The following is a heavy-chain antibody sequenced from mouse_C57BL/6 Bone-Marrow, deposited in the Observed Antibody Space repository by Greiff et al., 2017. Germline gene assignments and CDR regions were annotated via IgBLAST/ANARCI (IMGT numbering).Heavy chain of an antibody. CDR2: IYPTSGRT. CDR1: GYTFTSYW. D-gene: IGHD3-1*01. J-gene: IGHJ2*01. Sequence: QVQLQQPGAELVKPGASVKMSCKASGYTFTSYWITWVKQRPGQGLEWIGDIYPTSGRTNYNEKFKSKAILTVDTSSNTAYMQLSSLTSEDSAVFYCARSGPLCRSFYYWGQGTTLTVSS. V-gene: IGHV1-55*01. CDR3: ARSGPLCRSFYY.